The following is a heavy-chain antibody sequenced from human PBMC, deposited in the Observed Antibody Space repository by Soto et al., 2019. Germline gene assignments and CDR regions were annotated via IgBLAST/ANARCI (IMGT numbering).Heavy chain of an antibody. D-gene: IGHD3-10*01. CDR3: ARGPLTSTYYYGSGSYPWFDP. CDR1: GGSFSGYY. V-gene: IGHV4-34*01. CDR2: INHSGST. Sequence: QVQLQQWGAGLLKPSETLSLTCAVYGGSFSGYYWSWIRQPPGKGLEWIGEINHSGSTNYNPSLKSRVTISVDTSKNQFSLKLSSVTAADTAVYYCARGPLTSTYYYGSGSYPWFDPWGQGTLVTVSS. J-gene: IGHJ5*02.